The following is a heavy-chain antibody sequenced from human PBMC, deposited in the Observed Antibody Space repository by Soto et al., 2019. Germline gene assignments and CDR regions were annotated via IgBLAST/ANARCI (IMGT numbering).Heavy chain of an antibody. J-gene: IGHJ4*02. CDR2: INAGNGNT. CDR1: GYTFISYS. D-gene: IGHD3-22*01. Sequence: ASVKVSCKASGYTFISYSMHWVRQAPGQRLEWMGWINAGNGNTKYSQNFQGRVIITRDTSASTAYMELSSLRSEDTAVYYCARGYYYDGSGYYYFAYCGQGTLVTVSS. CDR3: ARGYYYDGSGYYYFAY. V-gene: IGHV1-3*01.